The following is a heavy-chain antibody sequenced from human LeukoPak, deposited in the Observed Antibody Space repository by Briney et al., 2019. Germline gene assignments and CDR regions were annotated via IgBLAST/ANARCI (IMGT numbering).Heavy chain of an antibody. V-gene: IGHV1-18*04. CDR2: ISAYNGNT. CDR1: GYTFTSYY. D-gene: IGHD2-15*01. Sequence: ASVKVSCKASGYTFTSYYMHWVRQAPGQGLEWMGWISAYNGNTNYAQKLQGRVTMTTDTSTSTAYMELRSLRSDDTAVYYCAYSYSVGGDYYYGMDVWGQGTTVTVSS. CDR3: AYSYSVGGDYYYGMDV. J-gene: IGHJ6*02.